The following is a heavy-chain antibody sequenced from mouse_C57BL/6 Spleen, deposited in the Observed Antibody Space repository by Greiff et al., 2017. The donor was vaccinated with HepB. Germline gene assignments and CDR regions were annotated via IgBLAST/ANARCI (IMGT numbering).Heavy chain of an antibody. V-gene: IGHV5-6*02. CDR1: GFTFSSYG. CDR3: TSDDGNYFYY. J-gene: IGHJ2*01. CDR2: ISSGGSYT. D-gene: IGHD2-3*01. Sequence: DVMLVESGGDLVKPGGSLKLSCAASGFTFSSYGMSWVRPTPDKRLEWIATISSGGSYTYYPDSVKGRFTISRDNAKNTLYLQMSSLKSEDTALFFCTSDDGNYFYYWGQGTTFTGSS.